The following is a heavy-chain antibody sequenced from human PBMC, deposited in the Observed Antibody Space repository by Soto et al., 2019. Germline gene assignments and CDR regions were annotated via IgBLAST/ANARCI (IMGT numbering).Heavy chain of an antibody. J-gene: IGHJ4*02. CDR2: ISKDGSEE. CDR1: GFTFSNYG. Sequence: QVQLVESGGGVVQPGRSLRLSCVVSGFTFSNYGMHWVRQAPGKGLEWVAVISKDGSEEYYADSVKGRFTVSRDNSRNTLYLQVNSLRTEETAVYYCAKETHSSGYGTYFDHWGQGTLVPVSS. CDR3: AKETHSSGYGTYFDH. D-gene: IGHD3-22*01. V-gene: IGHV3-30*18.